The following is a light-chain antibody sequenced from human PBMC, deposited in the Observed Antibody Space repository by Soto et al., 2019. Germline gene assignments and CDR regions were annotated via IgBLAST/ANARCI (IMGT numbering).Light chain of an antibody. CDR3: QEYNSYSVS. V-gene: IGKV1-5*01. Sequence: DIQVTQSPATLSAFVGDRVTISCRARQRIGTWLAWYQQKPGKAPKLLIYDASTLESGVPSRFSGSGSGTEFTLTISSLQPEDVATYYRQEYNSYSVSFGQGTRLDI. J-gene: IGKJ5*01. CDR2: DAS. CDR1: QRIGTW.